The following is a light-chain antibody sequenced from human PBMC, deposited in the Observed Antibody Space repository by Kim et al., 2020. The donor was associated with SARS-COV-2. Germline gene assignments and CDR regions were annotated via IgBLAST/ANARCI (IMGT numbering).Light chain of an antibody. Sequence: DIQMTQSPSSLSASVGDTVTITCRASQGISTSLAWYQQKPEKAPKSLLYGASSLQSGVPSRFSGSGSGTDFTLTISSLQTEDFATYYCQQYSTYPRTFGQGTKVDIK. CDR3: QQYSTYPRT. J-gene: IGKJ1*01. V-gene: IGKV1D-16*01. CDR1: QGISTS. CDR2: GAS.